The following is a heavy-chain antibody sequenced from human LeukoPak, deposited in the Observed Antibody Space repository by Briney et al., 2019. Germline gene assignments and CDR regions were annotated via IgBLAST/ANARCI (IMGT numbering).Heavy chain of an antibody. Sequence: GGSLRLSCAASGFTFSSYAMSWVRQAPGKGLEWVSAISGSGGSTYYADSVKGRLTISRDNSKNTLYLQMNSLRAEDTAVYYCAKGPRVVVTARIDYWGQGTLVTVSS. D-gene: IGHD2-21*02. CDR1: GFTFSSYA. J-gene: IGHJ4*02. CDR3: AKGPRVVVTARIDY. V-gene: IGHV3-23*01. CDR2: ISGSGGST.